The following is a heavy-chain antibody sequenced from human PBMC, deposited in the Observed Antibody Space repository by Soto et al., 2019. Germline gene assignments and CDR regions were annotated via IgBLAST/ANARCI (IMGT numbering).Heavy chain of an antibody. D-gene: IGHD6-19*01. CDR3: AKAKILRSVRGSSFES. V-gene: IGHV3-23*05. CDR2: VSPSGDDT. Sequence: EVQLLESGGGLVQPGGSLRLSCDASEFMFSSYAMSWVRQAPGKGLEWVSTVSPSGDDTYYADSVRGRFTISRDNSKNTVSLQMNSLTTEDTARYYCAKAKILRSVRGSSFESWGQGALVTVSS. J-gene: IGHJ4*02. CDR1: EFMFSSYA.